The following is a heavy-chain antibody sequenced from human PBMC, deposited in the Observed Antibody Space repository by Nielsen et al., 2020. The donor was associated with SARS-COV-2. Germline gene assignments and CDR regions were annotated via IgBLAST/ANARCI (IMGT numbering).Heavy chain of an antibody. CDR2: MFFIGTA. J-gene: IGHJ4*02. Sequence: SETLSLTCTVSGVSVSSGSYFWSWIRQPPGKRLAWIGYMFFIGTANYNPSFQSRVNISVDTSKNQFSLKLSSVTAADTAIYYCARGGYNIYDFDYWGRGTLVTVSS. D-gene: IGHD5-24*01. CDR1: GVSVSSGSYF. CDR3: ARGGYNIYDFDY. V-gene: IGHV4-61*01.